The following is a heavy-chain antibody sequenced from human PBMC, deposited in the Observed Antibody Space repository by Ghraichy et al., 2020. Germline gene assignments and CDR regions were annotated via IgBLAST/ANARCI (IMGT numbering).Heavy chain of an antibody. J-gene: IGHJ4*02. CDR1: GGSFSGFY. CDR3: ARGHTGGYYYRNLDY. CDR2: INHSETT. D-gene: IGHD3-22*01. V-gene: IGHV4-34*01. Sequence: SETLSLTCAVYGGSFSGFYWTWIRQPPGKGLEWIGEINHSETTNSNPFLKSRFTISVDTSKNQFSLKLSSVIAADTAVYYCARGHTGGYYYRNLDYWGQGTLVTVSS.